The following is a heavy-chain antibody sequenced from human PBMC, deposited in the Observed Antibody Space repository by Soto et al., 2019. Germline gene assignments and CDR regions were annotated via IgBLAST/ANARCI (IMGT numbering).Heavy chain of an antibody. CDR1: GDSINSYY. Sequence: QVQLQESGPGLVKPSETLSLTCIVSGDSINSYYWTWIRQPAGKGLEWIGRIYSSGTTSYNPSLKSRLTMSVDTSKNQCSLYLRAVTAADTAVYYCARQEIAARPFWVYWGQGTLVTVSS. J-gene: IGHJ4*02. CDR2: IYSSGTT. D-gene: IGHD6-6*01. CDR3: ARQEIAARPFWVY. V-gene: IGHV4-4*07.